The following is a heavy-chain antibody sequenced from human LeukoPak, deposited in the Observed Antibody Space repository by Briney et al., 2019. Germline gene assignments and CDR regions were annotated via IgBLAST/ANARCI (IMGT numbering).Heavy chain of an antibody. V-gene: IGHV1-18*01. CDR3: ARVTYYYDSSGYYLYYFDY. D-gene: IGHD3-22*01. CDR1: GYTFTSYG. CDR2: ISAYNGNT. Sequence: ASVKVSCKPSGYTFTSYGISWVRQAPGQGLEWMGWISAYNGNTNYAQKLQGRVTMTTDTSTSTAYMELRSLRSDETAVYYCARVTYYYDSSGYYLYYFDYWGQGTLVTVSS. J-gene: IGHJ4*02.